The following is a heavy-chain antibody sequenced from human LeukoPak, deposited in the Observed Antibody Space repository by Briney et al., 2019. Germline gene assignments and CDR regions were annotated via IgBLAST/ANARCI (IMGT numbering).Heavy chain of an antibody. J-gene: IGHJ3*01. CDR3: ARLSLLLPDAF. D-gene: IGHD1-26*01. CDR1: GYTFTGYY. V-gene: IGHV1-8*03. CDR2: INPNSGNT. Sequence: GASVKVSCKASGYTFTGYYMHWVRQAPGQGLEWMGWINPNSGNTGYAQKFQGRVTIIRNTSISTAYMELSSLRSEDTAVYYCARLSLLLPDAFWGQGTMVTVSS.